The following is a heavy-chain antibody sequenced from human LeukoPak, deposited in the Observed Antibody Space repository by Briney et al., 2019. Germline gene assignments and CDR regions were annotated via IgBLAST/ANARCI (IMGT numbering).Heavy chain of an antibody. CDR2: INHSGST. CDR3: ARVRPYTAMVKGWFDP. J-gene: IGHJ5*02. Sequence: SETLSLTCAVYGGSFSGYYWSWIRQPPGKGLEWIGEINHSGSTNYNPSLKSRVTISVDTSKNQFSLKLSSVTAADTAVYYCARVRPYTAMVKGWFDPWGQGTLVTVSS. D-gene: IGHD5-18*01. CDR1: GGSFSGYY. V-gene: IGHV4-34*01.